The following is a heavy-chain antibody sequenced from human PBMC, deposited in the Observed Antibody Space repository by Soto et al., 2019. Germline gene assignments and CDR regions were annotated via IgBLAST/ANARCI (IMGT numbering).Heavy chain of an antibody. CDR2: ISRSSNYI. CDR3: AKPRGYYDSSGYPTPDY. J-gene: IGHJ4*02. Sequence: GGSLRLSCAASGFTFSSDTMSWVRQAPGKGLEWVSSISRSSNYIHYADSVKGRFTISRDNAKNSLFLQMNSLRAEDTAVYYCAKPRGYYDSSGYPTPDYWGQGTLVTVS. D-gene: IGHD3-22*01. CDR1: GFTFSSDT. V-gene: IGHV3-21*01.